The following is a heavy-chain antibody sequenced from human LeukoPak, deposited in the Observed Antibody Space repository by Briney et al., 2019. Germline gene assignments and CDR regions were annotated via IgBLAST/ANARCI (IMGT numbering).Heavy chain of an antibody. CDR3: ARDLSSSSWYPGPYGMDV. Sequence: GGSLRLSCAASGFTFSDYYMSWIRQAPGKGLEWVSYISSSSSYTNYADSVKGRFTISRDNAKNSLYLQMNSLRAEDTAVYYCARDLSSSSWYPGPYGMDVWGKGTTVTVSS. CDR1: GFTFSDYY. J-gene: IGHJ6*04. D-gene: IGHD6-13*01. CDR2: ISSSSSYT. V-gene: IGHV3-11*06.